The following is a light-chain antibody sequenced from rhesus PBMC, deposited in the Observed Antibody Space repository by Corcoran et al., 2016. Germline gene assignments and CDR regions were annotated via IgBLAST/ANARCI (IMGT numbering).Light chain of an antibody. V-gene: IGKV3-31*02. J-gene: IGKJ2*01. CDR3: QETSNLYS. CDR1: QSVSSY. CDR2: GAS. Sequence: EIVMTQSPATLSLSPGERATLSCRASQSVSSYLAWYQQKPGQAPRLLIYGASSRATGIPDRFSDSGSGTDFTLTISSLEPEDFAVYYCQETSNLYSFGQGTKVEIK.